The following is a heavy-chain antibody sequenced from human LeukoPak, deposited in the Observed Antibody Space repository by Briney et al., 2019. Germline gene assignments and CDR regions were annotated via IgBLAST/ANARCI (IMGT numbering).Heavy chain of an antibody. J-gene: IGHJ3*02. CDR2: ISTSGAGT. Sequence: PGGSLRLSCSASGFTFSSCDMNWVRQAPGKGPEWVSGISTSGAGTYYADSVKGRFAISRDNSKNTLYLQMNSLRADDTAVYYCARDGGVAVNDAFDIWGQGTMVTVSS. V-gene: IGHV3-23*01. CDR1: GFTFSSCD. D-gene: IGHD6-19*01. CDR3: ARDGGVAVNDAFDI.